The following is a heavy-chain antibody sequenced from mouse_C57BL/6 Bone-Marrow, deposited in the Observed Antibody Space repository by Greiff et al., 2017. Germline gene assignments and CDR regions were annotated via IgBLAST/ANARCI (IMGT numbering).Heavy chain of an antibody. CDR1: GFSLTSYG. Sequence: QVQLKESGPGLVQPSQSLSITCTVSGFSLTSYGVHWVRQSPGKGLEWLGVIWSGGSTDYNAAFISRLSISKDNSKSQVFFKMNSLQADDTAIYYCARKDDYDRLYYAMDYWGQGTSVTVAS. D-gene: IGHD2-4*01. J-gene: IGHJ4*01. CDR2: IWSGGST. CDR3: ARKDDYDRLYYAMDY. V-gene: IGHV2-2*01.